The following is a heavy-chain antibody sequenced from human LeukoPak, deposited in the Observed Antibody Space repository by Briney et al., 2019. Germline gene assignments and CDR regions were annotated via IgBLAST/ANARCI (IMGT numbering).Heavy chain of an antibody. CDR2: IYYSGST. J-gene: IGHJ6*02. V-gene: IGHV4-30-4*01. D-gene: IGHD2-2*01. CDR3: ARVGSCSSTSCYEDPTRPGYYYYGMDV. Sequence: SQTLSLTCTVSGGSISSGDYYWSWIRQPPGKGLEWIGYIYYSGSTNYNPSLKSRVTISVDTSKNQFSLKLSSVTAADTAVYYCARVGSCSSTSCYEDPTRPGYYYYGMDVWGQGTTVTVSS. CDR1: GGSISSGDYY.